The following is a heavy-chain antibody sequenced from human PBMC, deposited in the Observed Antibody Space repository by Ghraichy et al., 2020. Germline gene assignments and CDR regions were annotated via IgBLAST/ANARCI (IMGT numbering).Heavy chain of an antibody. CDR2: ISSSSSYI. V-gene: IGHV3-21*01. Sequence: GGSLRLSCAASGFTFSSYSMNWVRQAPGKGLEWVSSISSSSSYIYYADSVKGRFTISRDNAKNSLYLQMNSLRAEDTAVYYCARGVAVTTGDYWGQGTLVTVSS. D-gene: IGHD4-17*01. J-gene: IGHJ4*02. CDR1: GFTFSSYS. CDR3: ARGVAVTTGDY.